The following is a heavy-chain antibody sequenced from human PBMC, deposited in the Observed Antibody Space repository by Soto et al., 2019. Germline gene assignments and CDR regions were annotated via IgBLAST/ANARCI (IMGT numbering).Heavy chain of an antibody. CDR3: ARSDCSDGACYRAFDI. CDR1: GGTFSSYT. D-gene: IGHD2-8*02. J-gene: IGHJ3*02. CDR2: IIPMLGVP. Sequence: QVQLVQSGAEVKKPGSSVKVSCKASGGTFSSYTMNWVRQAPGQGLEWMGRIIPMLGVPNYAQKFQGRVTISADRSTTTAYMELNSLRSEDTAVYFRARSDCSDGACYRAFDIWGQGTMVTVSS. V-gene: IGHV1-69*02.